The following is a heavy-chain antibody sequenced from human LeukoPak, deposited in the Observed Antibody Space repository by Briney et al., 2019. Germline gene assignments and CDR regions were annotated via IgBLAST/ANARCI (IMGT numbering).Heavy chain of an antibody. CDR2: IYYSGST. CDR1: GRSISSYY. D-gene: IGHD5-18*01. CDR3: ARNTAMVYFDY. J-gene: IGHJ4*02. V-gene: IGHV4-59*08. Sequence: SATLSLTCTLSGRSISSYYRSWIRHPPARGLECIGYIYYSGSTNYDPSLKRRVTISVDTSKNQFSLKLSSVTAADTAVYYCARNTAMVYFDYWGQGTLVTVSS.